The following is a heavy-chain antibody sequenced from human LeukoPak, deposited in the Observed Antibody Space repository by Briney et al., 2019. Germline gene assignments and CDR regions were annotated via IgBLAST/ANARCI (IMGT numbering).Heavy chain of an antibody. CDR1: GGSFSGYY. V-gene: IGHV4-34*01. Sequence: SETLSLTCAVYGGSFSGYYWSWIRQPPGKGLEWIGEINHSGSTNYNPSLKSRVTISVDTSKNQFSLKLSSVTAADTAVYYCARDWAGMTAPGPFDYWGQGTLVTVSS. D-gene: IGHD6-13*01. CDR3: ARDWAGMTAPGPFDY. CDR2: INHSGST. J-gene: IGHJ4*02.